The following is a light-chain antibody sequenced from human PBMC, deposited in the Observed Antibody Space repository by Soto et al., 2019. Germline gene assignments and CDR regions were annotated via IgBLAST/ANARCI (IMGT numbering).Light chain of an antibody. Sequence: QSALTQPPSASGSPGQSVTISCTGTSSDVGGYNYVSWYQQHPGKAPKLMIYEVSKRPSGVPDRFSGSKSGNTASLTGSGLQDEDEADYYSSSYAGSNNFVFGGGTKLTVL. CDR1: SSDVGGYNY. V-gene: IGLV2-8*01. J-gene: IGLJ2*01. CDR2: EVS. CDR3: SSYAGSNNFV.